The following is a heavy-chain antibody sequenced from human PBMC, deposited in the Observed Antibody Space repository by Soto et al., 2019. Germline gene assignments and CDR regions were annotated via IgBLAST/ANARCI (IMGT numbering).Heavy chain of an antibody. D-gene: IGHD2-8*01. J-gene: IGHJ3*01. V-gene: IGHV3-23*01. CDR2: ISPNGDST. CDR1: GFTLKNYA. CDR3: AKVRLTDYLRYAPHL. Sequence: GGSMELSSAASGFTLKNYAMNWVRQAPGRGLEWVSIISPNGDSTYYADSVKGRFTISRDNSQNTVFLQMNSLRAEDTAIYFCAKVRLTDYLRYAPHLWGQGTLVTVSS.